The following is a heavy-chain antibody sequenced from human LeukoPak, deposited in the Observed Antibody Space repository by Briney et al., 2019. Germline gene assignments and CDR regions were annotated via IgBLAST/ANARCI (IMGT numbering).Heavy chain of an antibody. CDR3: ARDFRYRDSSGYYSFDY. J-gene: IGHJ4*02. D-gene: IGHD3-22*01. CDR1: GFTLTIYG. Sequence: GGSLRLSCAASGFTLTIYGMNWLRQAPGKGLEWVSYLSGRSDSIYYAESVKGRFTISRDNARNSLYLQMNSLRDEDTAVYYCARDFRYRDSSGYYSFDYWGQGTLVTVSS. CDR2: LSGRSDSI. V-gene: IGHV3-48*02.